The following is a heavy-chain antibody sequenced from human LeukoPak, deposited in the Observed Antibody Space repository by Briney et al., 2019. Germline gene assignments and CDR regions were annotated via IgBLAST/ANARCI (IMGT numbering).Heavy chain of an antibody. CDR2: ISYDGSNK. CDR3: AKEGGGIAVAGTFDY. Sequence: GGSLRLSCAASGFTFSSYGMHWVRQAPGKGLEWVAVISYDGSNKYYADSVKGRFTISRDNSKNTLYLQMNSLRAEDTAVYYCAKEGGGIAVAGTFDYWGQGTLVTVSS. CDR1: GFTFSSYG. D-gene: IGHD6-19*01. V-gene: IGHV3-30*18. J-gene: IGHJ4*02.